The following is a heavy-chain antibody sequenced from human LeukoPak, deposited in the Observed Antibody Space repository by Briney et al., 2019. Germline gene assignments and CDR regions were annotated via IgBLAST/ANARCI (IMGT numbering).Heavy chain of an antibody. J-gene: IGHJ5*02. Sequence: ASVKVSCKASGYTFTSYGISWVRQAPGQGLEWMGWISAYNGNTNYAQKLQGRVTMTTDTSTSTAYMELRSLRSDATAVYYCAREAAVAGTLGWFDPWGQGTLVTVSS. CDR2: ISAYNGNT. D-gene: IGHD6-19*01. CDR1: GYTFTSYG. CDR3: AREAAVAGTLGWFDP. V-gene: IGHV1-18*01.